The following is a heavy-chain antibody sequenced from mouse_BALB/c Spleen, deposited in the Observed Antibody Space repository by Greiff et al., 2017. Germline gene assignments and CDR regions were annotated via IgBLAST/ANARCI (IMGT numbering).Heavy chain of an antibody. CDR2: ISYSGST. J-gene: IGHJ3*01. D-gene: IGHD2-3*01. Sequence: VQLKQSGPGLVKPSQSLSLTCTVTGYSITSDYAWNWIRQFPGNTLDWMGYISYSGSTSYNPSLKSRISITRDTSKNQFFLQLNSVTTEDTATYYCAREGWLLPFAYWGQGTLVTVSA. CDR1: GYSITSDYA. V-gene: IGHV3-2*02. CDR3: AREGWLLPFAY.